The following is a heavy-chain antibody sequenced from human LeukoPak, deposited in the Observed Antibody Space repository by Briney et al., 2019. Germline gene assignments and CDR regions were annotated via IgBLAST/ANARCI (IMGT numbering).Heavy chain of an antibody. CDR3: ARGSLPSVY. CDR1: GGSASSYY. CDR2: IYSSGNT. J-gene: IGHJ4*02. V-gene: IGHV4-4*08. D-gene: IGHD5/OR15-5a*01. Sequence: PSETLSLTCTVSGGSASSYYWSWIRQPPGKGLEWIGYIYSSGNTNYNPSLKSRVTMSVDTSKNQFSLNLSSVTAADTAVYYCARGSLPSVYWGQGTLVTVSS.